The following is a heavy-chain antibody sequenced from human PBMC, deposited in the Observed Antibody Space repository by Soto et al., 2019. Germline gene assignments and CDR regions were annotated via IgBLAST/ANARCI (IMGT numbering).Heavy chain of an antibody. D-gene: IGHD6-6*01. J-gene: IGHJ3*02. CDR1: GGSVSSGSYY. CDR3: ARGIRAARRYDAFDI. V-gene: IGHV4-61*01. CDR2: LYYSGST. Sequence: SETLSLPCPVSGGSVSSGSYYWSWIRQPPGKGLEWIGYLYYSGSTNYNPSLKSRVTISVDKSKNQFSLKLSSVTAADTAVYYCARGIRAARRYDAFDIWGQGTMVTVSS.